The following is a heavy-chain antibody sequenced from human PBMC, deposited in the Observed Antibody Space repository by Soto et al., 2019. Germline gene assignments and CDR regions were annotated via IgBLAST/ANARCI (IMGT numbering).Heavy chain of an antibody. V-gene: IGHV3-23*01. CDR1: GFTFSSYA. CDR3: AKPLNFDFWSGYTDY. D-gene: IGHD3-3*01. Sequence: GGSLRLSCAASGFTFSSYAMSWVRQAPGKGLEWVSAISGSGGSTYYADSVKGRFTISRDNSKNTLYLRMNSLRAEDTAVYYCAKPLNFDFWSGYTDYWGQGTLVTVSS. J-gene: IGHJ4*02. CDR2: ISGSGGST.